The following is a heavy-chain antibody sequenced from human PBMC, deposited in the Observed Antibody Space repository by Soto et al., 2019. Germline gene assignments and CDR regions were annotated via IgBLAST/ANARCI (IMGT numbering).Heavy chain of an antibody. CDR2: TSSDGSHK. CDR1: GFTFNNYG. J-gene: IGHJ5*01. CDR3: AKDCEARGVSSVIRWKWFDS. D-gene: IGHD3-16*02. Sequence: QVQLVEAGGGVVQPGVSLRLSCAASGFTFNNYGLHWVRQAPGRGLEWVAVTSSDGSHKYYAESVKGRFSISRDNSENMLYLQLNNLRVEDTAVYYCAKDCEARGVSSVIRWKWFDSWGQGALVTVSS. V-gene: IGHV3-30*18.